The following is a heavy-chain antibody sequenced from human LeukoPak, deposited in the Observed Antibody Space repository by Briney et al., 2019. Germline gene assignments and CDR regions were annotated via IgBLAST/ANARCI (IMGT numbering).Heavy chain of an antibody. V-gene: IGHV3-66*01. CDR1: GFTFSDYY. D-gene: IGHD3-9*01. CDR2: IYSGGST. Sequence: GGSLRLSCAASGFTFSDYYMSWVRQAPGKGLEWVSVIYSGGSTYYADSVKGRFTISRDNSKNTLYLQMNSLRAEDTAVYYCARDGYDILTGPYGMDVWGQGTTVTVSS. J-gene: IGHJ6*02. CDR3: ARDGYDILTGPYGMDV.